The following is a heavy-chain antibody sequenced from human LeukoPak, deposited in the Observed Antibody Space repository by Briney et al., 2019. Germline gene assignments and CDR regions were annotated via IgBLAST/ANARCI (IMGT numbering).Heavy chain of an antibody. D-gene: IGHD1-26*01. Sequence: PGGSLRLSCAASGFTLRSYSMNWVRQAPGKGLEWVSSISSSSSYIYYADSVKGRFTISRDNSKNTLYLQMNRLRDEDTAVYYCAKSFNSGSYLRGFFDYWGQGTLVTASS. CDR3: AKSFNSGSYLRGFFDY. CDR1: GFTLRSYS. J-gene: IGHJ4*02. CDR2: ISSSSSYI. V-gene: IGHV3-21*04.